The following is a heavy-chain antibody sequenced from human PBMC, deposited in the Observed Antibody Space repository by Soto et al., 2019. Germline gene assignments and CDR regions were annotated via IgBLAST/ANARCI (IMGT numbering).Heavy chain of an antibody. CDR1: GYTFTSYG. D-gene: IGHD3-22*01. V-gene: IGHV1-18*01. CDR2: ISAYNGNT. J-gene: IGHJ5*02. Sequence: ASVQVSCQASGYTFTSYGISWVRQAPGQGLEWMGWISAYNGNTNYAQKLQGRVTMTTDTSTSTAYMELRSLRSDDTAVYYCARISTYYYDSSGYWNWFDPWGQGTLVTVSS. CDR3: ARISTYYYDSSGYWNWFDP.